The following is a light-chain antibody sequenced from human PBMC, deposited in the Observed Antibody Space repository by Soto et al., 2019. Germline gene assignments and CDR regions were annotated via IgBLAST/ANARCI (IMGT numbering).Light chain of an antibody. CDR1: SSNIGAGYD. J-gene: IGLJ1*01. V-gene: IGLV1-40*01. CDR2: GNS. CDR3: QSYDSSLSGSDV. Sequence: QSVLTQPPSVSGAPGQRVTISCTGSSSNIGAGYDVHWYQQLPGTAPKLFIYGNSNRPSGVPDRYSGSKSGTSASLAITGLQAEDEDDYYCQSYDSSLSGSDVFGTGTKLTVL.